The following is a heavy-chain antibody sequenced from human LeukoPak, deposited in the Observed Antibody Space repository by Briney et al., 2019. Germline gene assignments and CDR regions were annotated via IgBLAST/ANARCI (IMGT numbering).Heavy chain of an antibody. CDR1: GGSISSYY. V-gene: IGHV4-59*01. D-gene: IGHD1-1*01. CDR2: IYDSGSN. Sequence: PSETLSLTCTVSGGSISSYYWGWIRQPPGKGLEWMGYIYDSGSNNYNLSLKRRVTISVDTSKNLFSVKLSSVTAADTAVYYCARELANWFDPWGQGTLVTVSS. J-gene: IGHJ5*02. CDR3: ARELANWFDP.